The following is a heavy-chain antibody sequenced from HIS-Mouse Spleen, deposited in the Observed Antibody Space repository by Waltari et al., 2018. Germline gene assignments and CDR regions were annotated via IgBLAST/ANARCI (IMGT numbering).Heavy chain of an antibody. D-gene: IGHD6-13*01. CDR3: AREIPYSSSWYDWYFDL. CDR2: LYYSGST. Sequence: QLQLQESGPGLVKPSETLSLTCPVSGGSISSSSYSWGWIRQPPGKGLEWIGSLYYSGSTYYNPSLKSRVTISVDTSKNQFSLKLSSVTAADTAVYYCAREIPYSSSWYDWYFDLWGRGTLVTVSS. J-gene: IGHJ2*01. V-gene: IGHV4-39*07. CDR1: GGSISSSSYS.